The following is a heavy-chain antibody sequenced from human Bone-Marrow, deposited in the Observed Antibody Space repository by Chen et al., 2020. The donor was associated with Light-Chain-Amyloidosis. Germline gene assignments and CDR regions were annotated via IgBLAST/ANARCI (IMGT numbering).Heavy chain of an antibody. CDR3: ARRRDGYNFDY. J-gene: IGHJ4*02. Sequence: EVQLEQSGPEVKKPGESLKISCKGPGYTFPNNWIGWVRQMPGKGLEWMGVIYPDDSDARYSPSFEGQVTISADKSITTAYLQWRSLKASDTAMYYCARRRDGYNFDYWGQGTLVTVSS. V-gene: IGHV5-51*01. CDR2: IYPDDSDA. D-gene: IGHD5-12*01. CDR1: GYTFPNNW.